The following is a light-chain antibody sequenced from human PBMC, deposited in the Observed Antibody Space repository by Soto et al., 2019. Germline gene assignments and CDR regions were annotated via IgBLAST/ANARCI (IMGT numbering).Light chain of an antibody. CDR3: QQRT. CDR2: DAS. J-gene: IGKJ3*01. CDR1: QSVSSY. V-gene: IGKV3-11*01. Sequence: EIVLTQSPATLSLSPGERATLSCRASQSVSSYLAWYQQKPGQAPRLLIYDASNRATGIPARFSGSGSGTDFTLTISSLEPEDFEVYYCQQRTFGPGTKVDIK.